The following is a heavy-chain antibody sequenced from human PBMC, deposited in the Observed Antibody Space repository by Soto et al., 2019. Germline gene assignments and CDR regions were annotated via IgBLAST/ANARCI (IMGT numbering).Heavy chain of an antibody. V-gene: IGHV4-4*07. CDR3: ARVPDRTYYYGMDV. CDR1: GGSISSYY. J-gene: IGHJ6*02. Sequence: SETLSLTCTVSGGSISSYYWSWIRQPAGKGLEWIGRIYTSGSTNYNPSLKSRVTMSVDTSKNQFPLKLSSVTAADTAVYYCARVPDRTYYYGMDVWGQGTTVTVSS. CDR2: IYTSGST.